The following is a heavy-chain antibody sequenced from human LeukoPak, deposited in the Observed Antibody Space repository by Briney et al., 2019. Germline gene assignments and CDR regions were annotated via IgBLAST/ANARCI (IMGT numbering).Heavy chain of an antibody. CDR3: AKDLGSGWGIDY. D-gene: IGHD6-19*01. V-gene: IGHV3-23*01. J-gene: IGHJ4*02. CDR2: ISGSGGST. Sequence: VSPISGSGGSTYYADSVKGRFTISRDNSKNTLYLQMNSLRAEDTAVYYCAKDLGSGWGIDYWGQGTLVTVSS.